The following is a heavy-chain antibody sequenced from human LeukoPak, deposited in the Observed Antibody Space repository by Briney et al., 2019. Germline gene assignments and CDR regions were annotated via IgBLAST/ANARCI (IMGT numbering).Heavy chain of an antibody. CDR1: GFTISNYY. CDR3: AREDYADSSGYYSSGEY. Sequence: GGSLRLSCEASGFTISNYYMSWVRQAPGKGLEWVSVIFSGGTIYYADAVKGRFTISRDNSKNTLYLQMNSLRAEDTAVYYCAREDYADSSGYYSSGEYWGQGTLVTVSS. V-gene: IGHV3-66*01. J-gene: IGHJ4*02. D-gene: IGHD3-22*01. CDR2: IFSGGTI.